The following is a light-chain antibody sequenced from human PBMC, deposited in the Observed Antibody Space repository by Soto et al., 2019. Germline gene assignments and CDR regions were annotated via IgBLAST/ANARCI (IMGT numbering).Light chain of an antibody. V-gene: IGKV3-15*01. J-gene: IGKJ1*01. CDR1: QSVSSN. CDR2: VAS. Sequence: IVMTQSPATLSVSPGERATLSCRASQSVSSNLAWYQQNPGQAPRLLIYVASTRATGIPARFSGTGSGTEFTLTVSSLQSEDFAVYYCQQYDNWPQTFGQGTKVDIK. CDR3: QQYDNWPQT.